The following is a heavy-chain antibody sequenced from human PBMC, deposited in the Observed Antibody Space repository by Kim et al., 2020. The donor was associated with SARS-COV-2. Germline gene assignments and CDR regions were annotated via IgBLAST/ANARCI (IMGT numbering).Heavy chain of an antibody. J-gene: IGHJ5*02. D-gene: IGHD5-12*01. Sequence: ADSVKGRFTISRDNSKNTLYLQMNSLRAEDTAVYYCAKARGGLRLHWFDPWGQGTLVTVSS. V-gene: IGHV3-23*01. CDR3: AKARGGLRLHWFDP.